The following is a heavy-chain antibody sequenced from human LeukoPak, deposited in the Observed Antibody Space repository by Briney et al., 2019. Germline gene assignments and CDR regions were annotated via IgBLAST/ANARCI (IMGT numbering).Heavy chain of an antibody. Sequence: ASVKVSCKASGYTFTGYYMHWVRQAPGQGLEWMGRINPNSGGTNYAQKFQGRVTMTRDTSISTAYMELSRLRSDDTAVYYCARDRSVVGYYYGSGTVDYWGQGTLVTVSS. D-gene: IGHD3-10*01. CDR1: GYTFTGYY. CDR2: INPNSGGT. CDR3: ARDRSVVGYYYGSGTVDY. V-gene: IGHV1-2*06. J-gene: IGHJ4*02.